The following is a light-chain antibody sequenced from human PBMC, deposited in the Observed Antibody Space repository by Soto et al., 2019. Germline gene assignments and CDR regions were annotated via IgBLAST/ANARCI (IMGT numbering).Light chain of an antibody. Sequence: QSALTQPASVSGSPGQSITISCTGTSSDVGNYNYVSWYQHHPDKAPKLIIYDVSNRPSGVSNRFSGSKSGNTASLTISGLQADDEADYYCCSLTTSHTYVFGSGTKLTVL. V-gene: IGLV2-14*01. J-gene: IGLJ1*01. CDR1: SSDVGNYNY. CDR3: CSLTTSHTYV. CDR2: DVS.